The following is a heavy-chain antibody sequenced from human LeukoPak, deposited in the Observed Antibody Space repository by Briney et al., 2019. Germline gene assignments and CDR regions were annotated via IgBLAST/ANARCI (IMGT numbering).Heavy chain of an antibody. J-gene: IGHJ4*02. D-gene: IGHD4-23*01. CDR2: IYTSGST. CDR3: ARLGRKTTVVPPDFDC. Sequence: PSETLSLTCTVSGNSIRNYYWSWIRQPAGKGLEWIGRIYTSGSTDYNPSLKSRVTMSVDTSTNQFSLKLTSVTAADTAVYYCARLGRKTTVVPPDFDCWGQGTLVTVSS. CDR1: GNSIRNYY. V-gene: IGHV4-4*07.